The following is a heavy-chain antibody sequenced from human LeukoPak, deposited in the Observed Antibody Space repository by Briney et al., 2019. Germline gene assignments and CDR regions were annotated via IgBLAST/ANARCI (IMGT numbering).Heavy chain of an antibody. Sequence: SGGSLRLSCAASGFTFSDYYMSWIRQAPGKGLEWVSYISSSSSYTNYADSVKGRFTISRDNAKNSLYLQMNSLRAEDTAVYYCAAISYLAFDIWGQGTVVTVSS. D-gene: IGHD2/OR15-2a*01. CDR3: AAISYLAFDI. CDR1: GFTFSDYY. J-gene: IGHJ3*02. CDR2: ISSSSSYT. V-gene: IGHV3-11*03.